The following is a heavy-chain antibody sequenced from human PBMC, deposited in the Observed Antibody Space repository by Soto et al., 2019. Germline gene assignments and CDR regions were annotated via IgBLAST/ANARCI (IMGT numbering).Heavy chain of an antibody. J-gene: IGHJ4*02. D-gene: IGHD5-12*01. CDR3: ARDIRGYSRALDY. V-gene: IGHV4-34*01. Sequence: PSETLSLTCAVYGGSFSGYYWSWIRQPPGKGLEWIGEINHSGSTNYNPSLKSRVTISIDTSKNQYSLKLTSVTAADAALYYCARDIRGYSRALDYWGQGTQVTVSS. CDR2: INHSGST. CDR1: GGSFSGYY.